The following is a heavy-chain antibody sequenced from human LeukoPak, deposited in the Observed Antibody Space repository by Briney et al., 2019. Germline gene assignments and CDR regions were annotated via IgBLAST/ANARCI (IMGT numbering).Heavy chain of an antibody. CDR2: IKSKSDGGTT. D-gene: IGHD6-19*01. V-gene: IGHV3-15*01. J-gene: IGHJ4*02. CDR1: EYHLVNAW. Sequence: GGSLRLSCVVSEYHLVNAWMNWVRQAPGKGLEWVGRIKSKSDGGTTDYAAPVKGRFTISRDDSKNTLYLQMNSLKASDTAMYYCARRPIAVAPIGTYYFDYWGQGTLVTVSS. CDR3: ARRPIAVAPIGTYYFDY.